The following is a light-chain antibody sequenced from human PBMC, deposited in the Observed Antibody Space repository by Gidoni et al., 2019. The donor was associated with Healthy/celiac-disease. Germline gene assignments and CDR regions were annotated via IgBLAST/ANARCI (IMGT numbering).Light chain of an antibody. J-gene: IGKJ2*01. CDR3: QQYGNSPVT. V-gene: IGKV3-20*01. Sequence: EIVLTQSPGTLSLSPGERATLSCRASQSVSSNYLAWYQQKPGQAPRLLISGASSRATDIPDRFSGSGSGTDFTLTISRLEPEDFAVYYCQQYGNSPVTFGQGTKLEIK. CDR1: QSVSSNY. CDR2: GAS.